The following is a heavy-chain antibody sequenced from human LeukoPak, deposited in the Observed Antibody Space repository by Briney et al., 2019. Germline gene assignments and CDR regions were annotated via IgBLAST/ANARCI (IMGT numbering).Heavy chain of an antibody. CDR2: ISTYNGHT. CDR3: ARDAAAAGPFDY. CDR1: GYTFTSYY. Sequence: ASVKVSCKASGYTFTSYYMHWVRQAPGQGLEWMGWISTYNGHTYYAQKLQGRVTMTTDTSTSTAYMELRSLRSDDTAVYYCARDAAAAGPFDYWGQGTLVTVSS. D-gene: IGHD6-13*01. V-gene: IGHV1-18*04. J-gene: IGHJ4*02.